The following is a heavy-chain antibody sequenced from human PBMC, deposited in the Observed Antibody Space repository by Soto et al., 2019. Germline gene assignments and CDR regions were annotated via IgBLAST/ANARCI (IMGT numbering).Heavy chain of an antibody. J-gene: IGHJ4*02. V-gene: IGHV3-48*03. Sequence: PGGSLRLSCAASGFTFSRDGMSWVRQAPGKGLEWISYISSSGSTAYYASSVEGRFTISRDNANNSVYLQMDSLRAEDTALYYCTRAAWFPYLSFYWGQGALVTVSS. D-gene: IGHD3-10*01. CDR3: TRAAWFPYLSFY. CDR2: ISSSGSTA. CDR1: GFTFSRDG.